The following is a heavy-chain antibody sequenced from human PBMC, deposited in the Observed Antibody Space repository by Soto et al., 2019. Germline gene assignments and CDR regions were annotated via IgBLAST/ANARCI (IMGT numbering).Heavy chain of an antibody. CDR3: ARVPRDFCCRDHPYQH. CDR2: ISYDGTNK. J-gene: IGHJ1*01. CDR1: GFIFGSYG. D-gene: IGHD2-21*02. V-gene: IGHV3-30*03. Sequence: PGGSLRLSCTASGFIFGSYGMHWVRQAPGKGLEWVALISYDGTNKYYPDSVKGRFTISRDNPKNTLYLEMNSLIPEDTAVYYCARVPRDFCCRDHPYQHWCHGPQFTVSS.